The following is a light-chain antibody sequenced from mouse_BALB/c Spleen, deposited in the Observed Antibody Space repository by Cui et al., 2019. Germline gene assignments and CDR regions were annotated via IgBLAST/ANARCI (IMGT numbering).Light chain of an antibody. Sequence: QIVLTQSPAIISASLGEEITLTCSASSSVSYVHWYQQKSGTSPKLLIYSTSNLASGVPSRFSGSGSGTCYSHTVGSVEAEDAADYYCHQWSSYPWTFGGGTKQEIK. CDR1: SSVSY. V-gene: IGKV4-80*01. CDR2: STS. J-gene: IGKJ1*01. CDR3: HQWSSYPWT.